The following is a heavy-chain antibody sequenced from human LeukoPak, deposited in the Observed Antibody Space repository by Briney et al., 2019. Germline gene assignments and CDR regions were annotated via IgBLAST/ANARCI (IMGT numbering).Heavy chain of an antibody. CDR3: AKGGAGYAFDI. V-gene: IGHV3-53*01. Sequence: GGSLRLSCAASGFTVSINSMSWVRQAPGKGLEWVSFIYSGGNTHYSDSVKGRFTISRDNSKNTLYLQMNSLRAEDTAVYYCAKGGAGYAFDIWGQGTMVTVSS. D-gene: IGHD1-26*01. CDR2: IYSGGNT. J-gene: IGHJ3*02. CDR1: GFTVSINS.